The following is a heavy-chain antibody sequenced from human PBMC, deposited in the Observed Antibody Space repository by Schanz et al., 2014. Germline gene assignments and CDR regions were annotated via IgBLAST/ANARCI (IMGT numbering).Heavy chain of an antibody. CDR2: ISRSSSSI. CDR1: GFTFSSYS. J-gene: IGHJ4*02. V-gene: IGHV3-21*01. CDR3: ARGRSLGWCDY. D-gene: IGHD2-21*01. Sequence: EVQLVESGGGMVKPGGSLRLSFAASGFTFSSYSMNWVRQAPGKGLEWVSSISRSSSSIYYADSVKGRFTISRDNAKNSLYLQMHSLRAEDTAVYYCARGRSLGWCDYWGQGTLVTVSS.